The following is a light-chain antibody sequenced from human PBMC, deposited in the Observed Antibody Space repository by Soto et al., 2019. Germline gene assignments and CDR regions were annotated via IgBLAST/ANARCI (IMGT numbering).Light chain of an antibody. CDR1: QDVRNY. CDR3: QQYSNLIT. CDR2: DAS. J-gene: IGKJ5*01. V-gene: IGKV1-33*01. Sequence: QMTQSPSSLSASVGDRVTITCQASQDVRNYLNWYQQKLGKAPKLLIYDASNLETGVPSRLSGSGSGTYFSFTISSLHPEDFATYYCQQYSNLITFGQGTRLEIK.